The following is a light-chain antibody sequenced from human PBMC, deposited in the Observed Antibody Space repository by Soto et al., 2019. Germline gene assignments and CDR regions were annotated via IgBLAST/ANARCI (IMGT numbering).Light chain of an antibody. CDR2: EVS. CDR3: SSYTSSSTLYV. J-gene: IGLJ1*01. V-gene: IGLV2-14*01. Sequence: QSALTQPASVSGSPGQSITISCTGTSSDVGGYNYVSWYQQHPGKAPKLMIYEVSNRPSGVSNRFSGSKSGNTASLTISGRKAEDEADYYCSSYTSSSTLYVFGPGTKLTVL. CDR1: SSDVGGYNY.